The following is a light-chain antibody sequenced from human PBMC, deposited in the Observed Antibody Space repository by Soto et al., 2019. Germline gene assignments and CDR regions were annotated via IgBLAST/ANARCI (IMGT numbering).Light chain of an antibody. V-gene: IGLV2-14*01. CDR2: EVS. CDR1: ISYVGGFNY. J-gene: IGLJ1*01. CDR3: SSYTTNNSPHV. Sequence: QSVLTQPASVSGSPGDSITISFTGTISYVGGFNYVSWYQQYPGKAPKLIIYEVSNRPSGVSSRFSGSKSGNTASLIISGLQAEDEADYYCSSYTTNNSPHVFGAGTKVTVL.